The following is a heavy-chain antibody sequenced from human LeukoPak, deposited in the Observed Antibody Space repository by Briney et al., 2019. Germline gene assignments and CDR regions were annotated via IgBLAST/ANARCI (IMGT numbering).Heavy chain of an antibody. V-gene: IGHV3-21*01. D-gene: IGHD2-2*03. CDR2: ISSSSSYI. J-gene: IGHJ3*02. Sequence: GGSLRLSCAASGFTFSSYSMNWVRQAPGKGLEWVSSISSSSSYIYYADSLNGRFTISRDNAKNSLYLQMNSLRAEDTVVYYCASPGYCSSTSCYTSDDAFDIWSQGTMVTVSS. CDR3: ASPGYCSSTSCYTSDDAFDI. CDR1: GFTFSSYS.